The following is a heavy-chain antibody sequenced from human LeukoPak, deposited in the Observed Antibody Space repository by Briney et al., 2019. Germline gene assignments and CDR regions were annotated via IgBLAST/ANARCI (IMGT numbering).Heavy chain of an antibody. CDR1: GYTFTSYY. Sequence: ASVKVSCKASGYTFTSYYMHWVRQAPGQGLEWMGIINPSGGSTSYAQKFQARVTMTRDTSTSTVYMELSSLRSEDTAVYYCAREDCDILTGYLCYFDYWGQGTLVTVSS. D-gene: IGHD3-9*01. V-gene: IGHV1-46*01. J-gene: IGHJ4*02. CDR2: INPSGGST. CDR3: AREDCDILTGYLCYFDY.